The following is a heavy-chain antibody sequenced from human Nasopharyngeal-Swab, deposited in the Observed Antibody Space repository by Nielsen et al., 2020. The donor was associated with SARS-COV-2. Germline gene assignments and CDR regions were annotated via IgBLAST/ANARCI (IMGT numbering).Heavy chain of an antibody. CDR2: IGTAGDT. V-gene: IGHV3-13*01. CDR3: ARSYYDSSGYYYFDY. Sequence: GESLKIFCAASGFTFSRYDMHWVRQPTGKGLEWVSTIGTAGDTIYPGSVKGRFTISRENAKNSLYLQMNSLRVGDTAVYYCARSYYDSSGYYYFDYWGQGTLVTVSS. D-gene: IGHD3-22*01. CDR1: GFTFSRYD. J-gene: IGHJ4*02.